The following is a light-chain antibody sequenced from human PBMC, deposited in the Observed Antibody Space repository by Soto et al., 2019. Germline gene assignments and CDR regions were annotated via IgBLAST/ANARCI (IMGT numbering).Light chain of an antibody. J-gene: IGLJ2*01. CDR1: SSDVGGYNY. CDR3: CSYAGGHTSLL. V-gene: IGLV2-11*01. CDR2: DVS. Sequence: QSVLTQPRSVSGSPGXSXTISCTGTSSDVGGYNYVSWYQQHPGTVPKLMIYDVSNRPSGVPDRFSGSKSGNTASLTISGLQAEDEADYYCCSYAGGHTSLLFGGGTKLTVL.